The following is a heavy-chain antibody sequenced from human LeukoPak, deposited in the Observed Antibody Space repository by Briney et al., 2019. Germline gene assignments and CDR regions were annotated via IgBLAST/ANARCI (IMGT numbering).Heavy chain of an antibody. J-gene: IGHJ6*02. CDR2: TFYSGST. CDR1: GGSIRIGGHY. D-gene: IGHD3-10*01. CDR3: ARERDTLVRGYLDV. Sequence: SQTLSLTCTVSGGSIRIGGHYWTWIRQHPEKGLEWIGYTFYSGSTYYNPSLESRVTISVDTSKNQFSLKLSSVTAADTAVYYCARERDTLVRGYLDVWGQGTTVTVSS. V-gene: IGHV4-31*03.